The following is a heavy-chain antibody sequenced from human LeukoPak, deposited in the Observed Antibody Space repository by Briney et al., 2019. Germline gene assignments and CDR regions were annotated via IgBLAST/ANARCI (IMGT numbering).Heavy chain of an antibody. Sequence: SETLSLTCTVSGGSISSSSLYWGWIRQPPGKGLEWIGYIYYSGSTNYNPSLKSRVTISVDTSKNQFSLKLSSVSAADTAVYYCARGLLRLGELFDYWGQGTLVTVSS. D-gene: IGHD3-16*01. V-gene: IGHV4-61*05. J-gene: IGHJ4*02. CDR3: ARGLLRLGELFDY. CDR1: GGSISSSSLY. CDR2: IYYSGST.